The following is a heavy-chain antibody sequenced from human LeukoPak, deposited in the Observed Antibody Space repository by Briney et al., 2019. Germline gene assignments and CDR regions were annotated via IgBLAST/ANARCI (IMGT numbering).Heavy chain of an antibody. J-gene: IGHJ4*02. CDR1: GGSFSGYY. Sequence: PSETLSLTCAVYGGSFSGYYWSWIRQPPGEGLEWIGEINHSGSTNYNPSLKSRVTISVDTSKNQFSLKLSSVTAADTAVYYCARGPPSDYWGQGTLVTVSS. CDR3: ARGPPSDY. CDR2: INHSGST. V-gene: IGHV4-34*01.